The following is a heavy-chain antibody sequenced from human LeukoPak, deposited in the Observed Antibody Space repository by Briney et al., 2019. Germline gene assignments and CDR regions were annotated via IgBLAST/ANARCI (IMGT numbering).Heavy chain of an antibody. Sequence: SETLSLTCTVSGDSINSDYWSWLRQPPGKGLEWIGYIYYSGSTNYNPSLKSRVTISVDTSKKEFSLKLSSETAADTAVYYCARGAGWYNYWGQGILVTVSS. CDR3: ARGAGWYNY. CDR1: GDSINSDY. CDR2: IYYSGST. V-gene: IGHV4-59*01. D-gene: IGHD6-19*01. J-gene: IGHJ4*02.